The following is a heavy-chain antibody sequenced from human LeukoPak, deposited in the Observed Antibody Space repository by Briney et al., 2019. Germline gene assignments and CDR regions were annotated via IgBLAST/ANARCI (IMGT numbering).Heavy chain of an antibody. V-gene: IGHV4-61*02. Sequence: SQTLSLTCTVSGGSISSGSYYWSWIQQPAGKGLEWIGRIYTSGSTNYNPSLKSRVTISVDTSKNQFSLKLSSVTAADTAVYYCARGIVVDSFDYWGQGTLATVSS. CDR2: IYTSGST. CDR1: GGSISSGSYY. CDR3: ARGIVVDSFDY. D-gene: IGHD3-22*01. J-gene: IGHJ4*02.